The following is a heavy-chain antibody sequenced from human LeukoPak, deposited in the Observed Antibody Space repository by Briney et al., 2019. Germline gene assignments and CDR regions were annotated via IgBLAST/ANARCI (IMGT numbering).Heavy chain of an antibody. V-gene: IGHV1-8*01. CDR2: MNPKSGNT. CDR3: ATGAYFLRFLEWLEGG. D-gene: IGHD3-3*01. CDR1: GYTFTSYD. J-gene: IGHJ4*02. Sequence: ASVKVSCKASGYTFTSYDINWVRQATGQGLEWMGWMNPKSGNTGYAQKFQGRVTMTEDTSTDTAYMELSSLRSEDTAVYYCATGAYFLRFLEWLEGGWGQGTLVTVSS.